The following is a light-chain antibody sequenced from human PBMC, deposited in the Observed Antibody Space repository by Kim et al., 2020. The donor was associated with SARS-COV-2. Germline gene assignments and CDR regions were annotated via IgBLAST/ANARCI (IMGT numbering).Light chain of an antibody. CDR2: DAS. CDR3: QQRSNGYT. CDR1: QRVSSY. J-gene: IGKJ2*01. Sequence: LSWARGERATLACRAGQRVSSYLAWYQQKPGQAPRHLCYDASNKATRIPARFSGSGDGTDFTLTISSLEPEDFAVYYCQQRSNGYTCGQGTKLEI. V-gene: IGKV3-11*01.